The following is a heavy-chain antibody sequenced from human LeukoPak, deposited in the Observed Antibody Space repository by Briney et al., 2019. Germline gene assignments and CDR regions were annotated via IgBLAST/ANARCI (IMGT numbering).Heavy chain of an antibody. CDR2: ISYDGSNK. CDR3: ASAVDYGDYKGAVDY. CDR1: GFTSSSYG. V-gene: IGHV3-30*03. J-gene: IGHJ4*02. Sequence: PGGSLRLSCAASGFTSSSYGMHWVRQAPGKGLVWVAVISYDGSNKYYADSVKGRFTISRDNSKNTLYLQMNSLRAEDTAVYYCASAVDYGDYKGAVDYWGQGTLVTVSS. D-gene: IGHD4-17*01.